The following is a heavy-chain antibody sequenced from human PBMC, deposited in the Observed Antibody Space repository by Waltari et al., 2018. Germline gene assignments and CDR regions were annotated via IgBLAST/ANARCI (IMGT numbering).Heavy chain of an antibody. V-gene: IGHV4-34*01. Sequence: QVQLQQWGAGLLKPSETLSLTCAVYGGSFSGYYCSWIRQPPGKGLEWIGEINHSGSTNYNPSLKSRVTISVDTSKNQFSLKLSSVTAADTAVYYCATKIAAAGTMINTWGQGTLVTVSS. CDR1: GGSFSGYY. CDR3: ATKIAAAGTMINT. D-gene: IGHD6-13*01. J-gene: IGHJ5*02. CDR2: INHSGST.